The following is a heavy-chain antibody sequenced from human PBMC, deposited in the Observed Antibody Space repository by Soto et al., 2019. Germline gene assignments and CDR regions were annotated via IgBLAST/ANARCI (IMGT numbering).Heavy chain of an antibody. D-gene: IGHD6-19*01. J-gene: IGHJ3*02. CDR2: VWQDGRDK. Sequence: GGAVRLSCAASGFSFSSYWMSWVRQATGKGIAWVANVWQDGRDKSYDDYVKGRFIISRDNVKNSLYMQLNRLRAEDTGVYYCARGWYSSGWYQVVASDIWGQGTMVTV. CDR1: GFSFSSYW. CDR3: ARGWYSSGWYQVVASDI. V-gene: IGHV3-7*03.